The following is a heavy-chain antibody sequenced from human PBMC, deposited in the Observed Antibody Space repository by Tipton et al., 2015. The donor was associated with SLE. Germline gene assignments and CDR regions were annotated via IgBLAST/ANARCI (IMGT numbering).Heavy chain of an antibody. V-gene: IGHV4-34*01. CDR3: ARWLYGSSWYVLDN. J-gene: IGHJ4*02. CDR1: GGTFSGYY. D-gene: IGHD6-13*01. Sequence: TLSLTCAVYGGTFSGYYWSWIRQPPGKGLEWIGEINHSGITQYNPSLKSRVTISVDTSKNQFSLKVTSVTTADTAVYYCARWLYGSSWYVLDNWGKGTLVTVSS. CDR2: INHSGIT.